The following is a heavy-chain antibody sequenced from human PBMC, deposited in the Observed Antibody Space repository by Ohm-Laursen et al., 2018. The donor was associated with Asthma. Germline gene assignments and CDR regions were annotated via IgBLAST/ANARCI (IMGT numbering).Heavy chain of an antibody. CDR1: GFTFSDYY. V-gene: IGHV3-11*04. CDR2: ISSSGSTI. D-gene: IGHD3-22*01. CDR3: ARGYYYDSRASYYFDY. J-gene: IGHJ4*02. Sequence: SLRLSCAASGFTFSDYYMSWIRQAPGKGLEWVSYISSSGSTIYYADSVKGRFTISRDNAKNSLSLQMNSLRDDDTAVYYCARGYYYDSRASYYFDYWGQGTLVTVSS.